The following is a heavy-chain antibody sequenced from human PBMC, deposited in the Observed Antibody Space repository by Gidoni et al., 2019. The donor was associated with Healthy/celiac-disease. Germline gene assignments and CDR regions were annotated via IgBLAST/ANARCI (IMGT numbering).Heavy chain of an antibody. CDR2: IRGSGGRT. D-gene: IGHD3-16*01. J-gene: IGHJ4*02. CDR3: AKEAGGSPRPFGY. V-gene: IGHV3-23*01. Sequence: EVQLLASGGGLVQPGGSLRLSCPASGFTFSSYAMSWVRQAPGEGVGWVSAIRGSGGRTYYADSVKGRFTISRDNSKDTLYLQMNSLGAGDTAVYYCAKEAGGSPRPFGYWGKRTLVTVSS. CDR1: GFTFSSYA.